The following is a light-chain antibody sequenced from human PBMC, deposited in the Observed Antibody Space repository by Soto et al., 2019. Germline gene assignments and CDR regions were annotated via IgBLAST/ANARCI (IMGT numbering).Light chain of an antibody. J-gene: IGLJ1*01. CDR1: SSNIGSNT. Sequence: QSLLTQPPSASGTPWQRVTISCSGSSSNIGSNTGNWYQQLPGTAPKLLIYSNNQRPSGVPDRFSGSKSGTSASLAISGLQSEDEADYYCAAWDDSLNGYVFGTRTRSPS. V-gene: IGLV1-44*01. CDR3: AAWDDSLNGYV. CDR2: SNN.